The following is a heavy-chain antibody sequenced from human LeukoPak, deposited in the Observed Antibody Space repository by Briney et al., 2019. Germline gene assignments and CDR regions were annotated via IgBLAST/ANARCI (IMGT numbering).Heavy chain of an antibody. CDR3: AKDEAVGAADYYFAN. Sequence: PGGSLRLSCAASGFTFSSCAMHWVRQAPGKGLEWLAVLSKDGRDKHYADSVRGRFTTSRDTSKTTLSVQMNSLRPDDTAVYYCAKDEAVGAADYYFANWGQGTLVTVSS. D-gene: IGHD1-26*01. J-gene: IGHJ4*02. V-gene: IGHV3-30*18. CDR2: LSKDGRDK. CDR1: GFTFSSCA.